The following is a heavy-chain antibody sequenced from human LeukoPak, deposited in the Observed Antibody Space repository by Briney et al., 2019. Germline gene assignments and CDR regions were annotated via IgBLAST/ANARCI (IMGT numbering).Heavy chain of an antibody. V-gene: IGHV3-48*04. CDR1: GFTFSSYS. D-gene: IGHD5-18*01. J-gene: IGHJ4*02. Sequence: PGGSLRLSCAASGFTFSSYSMNWVRQAPGKGLEWVSYISSSSSTIYYADFVKGRFTISRDNAKNSLYLQMNSLRAEDTAVYYCATQLWLDWGQGTLVTVSS. CDR3: ATQLWLD. CDR2: ISSSSSTI.